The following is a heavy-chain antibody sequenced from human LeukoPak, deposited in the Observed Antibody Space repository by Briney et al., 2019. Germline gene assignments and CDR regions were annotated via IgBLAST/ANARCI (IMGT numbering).Heavy chain of an antibody. V-gene: IGHV4-34*01. Sequence: SETLSLTCAVYGGSFSGYYWSWIRQPPGKGLEWIGEINHSGSTNYNPSLKSRVTISVDTSKNQFSLKLSSVTAADTAVYYCARHLIRYFDWLSTPTNDAFDIWGQGTMVTVSS. CDR1: GGSFSGYY. CDR3: ARHLIRYFDWLSTPTNDAFDI. J-gene: IGHJ3*02. CDR2: INHSGST. D-gene: IGHD3-9*01.